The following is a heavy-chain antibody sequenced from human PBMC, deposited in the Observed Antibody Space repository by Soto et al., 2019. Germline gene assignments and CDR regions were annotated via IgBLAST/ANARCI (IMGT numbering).Heavy chain of an antibody. Sequence: QVQLVESGGGVVQPGRSLRLSCAVSGFTVSTYGMHWVRQAPGKGLEWVAVISRDGGTKYYADSVKGRFTISRDNSRNILFLEMNSLRGDDMAVYYCTGEVASGYWGQGTLVTVSS. D-gene: IGHD2-8*02. V-gene: IGHV3-30*03. J-gene: IGHJ4*02. CDR3: TGEVASGY. CDR2: ISRDGGTK. CDR1: GFTVSTYG.